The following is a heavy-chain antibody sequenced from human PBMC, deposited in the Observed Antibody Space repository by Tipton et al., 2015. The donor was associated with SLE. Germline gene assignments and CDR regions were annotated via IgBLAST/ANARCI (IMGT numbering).Heavy chain of an antibody. V-gene: IGHV4-61*02. J-gene: IGHJ4*02. CDR2: IHATGSA. CDR3: AREGYSSGYYGDFDF. CDR1: GGSISSNDYY. D-gene: IGHD6-19*01. Sequence: TLSLTCSVSGGSISSNDYYWGWIRQPPGKGLEWVGRIHATGSANYNPSLRSRVTISVDSSKNQFSLKLSSVTAADTSMYYCAREGYSSGYYGDFDFWGQGTLVTVSS.